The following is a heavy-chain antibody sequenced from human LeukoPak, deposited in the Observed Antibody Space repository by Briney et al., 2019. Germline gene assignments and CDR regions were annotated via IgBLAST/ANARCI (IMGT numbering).Heavy chain of an antibody. CDR1: GFTFDDYG. CDR3: ARAGIGYSSFMDV. J-gene: IGHJ6*04. CDR2: ISYDGSNK. D-gene: IGHD6-19*01. Sequence: GGSLRLSCAASGFTFDDYGMSWVRQAPGKGLEWVAVISYDGSNKYYADSVKGRFTISRDNSKNTLYLQMNSLRAEDTAVYYCARAGIGYSSFMDVWGKGTTVTVSS. V-gene: IGHV3-30*03.